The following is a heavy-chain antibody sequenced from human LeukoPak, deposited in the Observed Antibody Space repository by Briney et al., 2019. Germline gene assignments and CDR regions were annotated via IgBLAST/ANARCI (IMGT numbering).Heavy chain of an antibody. CDR1: GFTFSSYA. V-gene: IGHV3-30-3*01. J-gene: IGHJ4*02. Sequence: GGSLRLSCAASGFTFSSYAMHWVRQAPGKGLEWVAVISYDGSNKYYADSVKGRFTISRDNSKNTLYLQMNSLRAEDTAVYYCARGLGGQLWLPPPYFDYWGQGTLVTVSS. CDR2: ISYDGSNK. CDR3: ARGLGGQLWLPPPYFDY. D-gene: IGHD5-18*01.